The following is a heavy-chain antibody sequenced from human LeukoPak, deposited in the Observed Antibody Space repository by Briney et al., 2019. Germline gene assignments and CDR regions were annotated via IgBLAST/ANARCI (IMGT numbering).Heavy chain of an antibody. CDR2: ISGSGDST. J-gene: IGHJ4*02. Sequence: GGPLRLSCAASGFTFSSYGMHWVRQAPGKGLEWVSTISGSGDSTYYADSVKGRFTISRDNSKNTLYLQMNSLRAEDTAVYYCAKVTCSSITCYPRGYFDYWGQGTLVTVSS. D-gene: IGHD2/OR15-2a*01. CDR3: AKVTCSSITCYPRGYFDY. V-gene: IGHV3-23*01. CDR1: GFTFSSYG.